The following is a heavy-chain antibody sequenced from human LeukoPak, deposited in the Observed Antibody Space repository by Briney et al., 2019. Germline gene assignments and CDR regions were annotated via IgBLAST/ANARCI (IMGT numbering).Heavy chain of an antibody. CDR3: ARDGYCSSTSCYSSTNWFDP. D-gene: IGHD2-2*03. CDR2: IKQDGSEK. CDR1: GFTFSSYW. J-gene: IGHJ5*02. V-gene: IGHV3-7*01. Sequence: PGGSLRLSCAASGFTFSSYWMSWVRQAPGKGLEWVANIKQDGSEKYYVDSVKGRFTISRDNAKNSLYLQTNSLRAEDTAVYYCARDGYCSSTSCYSSTNWFDPWGQGTLVTVSS.